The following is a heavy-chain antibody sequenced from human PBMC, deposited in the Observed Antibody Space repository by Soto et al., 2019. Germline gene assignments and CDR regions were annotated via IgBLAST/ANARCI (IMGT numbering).Heavy chain of an antibody. J-gene: IGHJ4*02. Sequence: GASVKVSCKVSGYTLTELSMHWVRQAPGKGLEWMGGFDPEDGETIYAQKFQGRVTMTEDTSTDTAYMELSSLRSEDTAVYYCATVPPYCSGGSCYRPPPFFDYWGQGTLVTVSS. CDR1: GYTLTELS. CDR2: FDPEDGET. V-gene: IGHV1-24*01. CDR3: ATVPPYCSGGSCYRPPPFFDY. D-gene: IGHD2-15*01.